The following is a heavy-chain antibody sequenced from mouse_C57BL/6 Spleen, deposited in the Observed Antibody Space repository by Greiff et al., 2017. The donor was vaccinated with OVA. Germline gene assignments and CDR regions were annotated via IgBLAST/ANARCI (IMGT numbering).Heavy chain of an antibody. CDR2: IDPNSGGT. Sequence: QVQLKQPGAELVKPGASVKLSCKASGYTFTSYWMHWVKQRPGRGLEWIGRIDPNSGGTKYNEKFKGKATLTVDKPSSTAYMQLSSLTSEDSAVYYCAIYSGDAMDYWGQGTSVTVSS. CDR3: AIYSGDAMDY. D-gene: IGHD2-1*01. J-gene: IGHJ4*01. V-gene: IGHV1-72*01. CDR1: GYTFTSYW.